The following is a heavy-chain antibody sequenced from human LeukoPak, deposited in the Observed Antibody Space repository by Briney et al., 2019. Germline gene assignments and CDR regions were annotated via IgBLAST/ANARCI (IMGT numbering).Heavy chain of an antibody. J-gene: IGHJ4*02. CDR1: GFTFSTYA. V-gene: IGHV3-23*01. CDR3: AKDQGY. CDR2: ISGTGGRT. Sequence: PGGSLRLSCAASGFTFSTYAMNWVRQAPGKGLEWVSSISGTGGRTNYADSVKGRFTISRDNSKNTVNLQMNRLRAEDTAVYYCAKDQGYWGQGTLVTVSS.